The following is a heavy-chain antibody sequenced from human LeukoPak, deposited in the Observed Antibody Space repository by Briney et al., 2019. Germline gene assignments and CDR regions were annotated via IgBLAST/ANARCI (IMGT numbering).Heavy chain of an antibody. Sequence: SETLSLTCTVSGGSITSSSYYWGWIRQHPGKGLEWIGSIYYSGSTYYNPSLKSRLTISVDTAKNQFSLNLSSVAAADTAVYYCARHAHYSYYMDVWGKGTTVTVSS. J-gene: IGHJ6*03. V-gene: IGHV4-39*01. CDR2: IYYSGST. CDR1: GGSITSSSYY. CDR3: ARHAHYSYYMDV.